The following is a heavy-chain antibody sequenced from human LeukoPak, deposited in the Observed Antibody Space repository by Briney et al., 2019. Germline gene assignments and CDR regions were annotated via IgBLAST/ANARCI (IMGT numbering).Heavy chain of an antibody. D-gene: IGHD3-9*01. CDR3: VKDHGWLLYS. J-gene: IGHJ4*02. CDR2: ISLDGATT. V-gene: IGHV3-23*01. CDR1: GFTFSSYA. Sequence: GGSLRLSCAASGFTFSSYAMSWVRQAPGKGLEWVSGISLDGATTYYAGSVEGRFTISRDNSKNTLCLQMTCLRADDTAVYYCVKDHGWLLYSWGQGTLVTVSS.